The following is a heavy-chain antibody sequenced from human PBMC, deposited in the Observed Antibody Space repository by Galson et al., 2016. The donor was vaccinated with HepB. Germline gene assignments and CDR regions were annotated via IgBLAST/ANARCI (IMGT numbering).Heavy chain of an antibody. CDR1: GFTFRNYG. CDR2: ISRSGDST. Sequence: SLRLSCAASGFTFRNYGMTWVRQAPGKGLEVVSSISRSGDSTDYADSVKGRFTISRDNSKNTLPLQMNSLTADDTATYYCVQGSTAPAVWGKGTTVTVSS. J-gene: IGHJ6*04. CDR3: VQGSTAPAV. V-gene: IGHV3-23*01. D-gene: IGHD2-2*01.